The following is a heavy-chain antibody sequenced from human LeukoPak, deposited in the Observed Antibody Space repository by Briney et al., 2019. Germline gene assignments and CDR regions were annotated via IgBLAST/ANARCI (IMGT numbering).Heavy chain of an antibody. CDR2: IYYSGST. Sequence: SETLSLTCTVSGGSISSYYWSWIRQPPGKGLECIGYIYYSGSTNYNPSLKSRVTISVDTSKNQFSLKLSSVTASDTAVYYCARVADSSSWYGGGSDYWGQGTLVTVSS. V-gene: IGHV4-59*08. CDR3: ARVADSSSWYGGGSDY. J-gene: IGHJ4*02. CDR1: GGSISSYY. D-gene: IGHD6-13*01.